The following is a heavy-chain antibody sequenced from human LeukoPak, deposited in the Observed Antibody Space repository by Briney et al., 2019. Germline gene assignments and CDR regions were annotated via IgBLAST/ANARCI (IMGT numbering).Heavy chain of an antibody. J-gene: IGHJ4*02. CDR2: ISIDGSDI. Sequence: GGSLRLSCAASGFTFTDYYMSWVRQAPGKGLEYHSYISIDGSDIVYVDSVKGRFTISRDNTKNSVYLQMNRLRAEDTAVYFCVRPVRMPDSWGQGTLVTVSS. V-gene: IGHV3-11*01. CDR1: GFTFTDYY. CDR3: VRPVRMPDS. D-gene: IGHD2-2*01.